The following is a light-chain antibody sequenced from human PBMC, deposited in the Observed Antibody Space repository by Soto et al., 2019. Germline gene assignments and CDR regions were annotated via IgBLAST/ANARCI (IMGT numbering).Light chain of an antibody. J-gene: IGKJ3*01. CDR1: QDITNE. Sequence: DIQMTQSPSPLSASVGDRVTITCQANQDITNELNWYQQKSGKPPNLLIYQASKLELGVPSRFIGTGSGTDFTFTISNLQPEDYATYYCQQYSRLPFTFGPGTKIDI. V-gene: IGKV1-33*01. CDR2: QAS. CDR3: QQYSRLPFT.